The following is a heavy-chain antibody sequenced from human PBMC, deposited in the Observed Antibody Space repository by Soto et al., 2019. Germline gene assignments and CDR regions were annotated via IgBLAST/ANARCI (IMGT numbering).Heavy chain of an antibody. CDR1: GFTFGDYA. Sequence: GGSLRLSCTASGFTFGDYAMSWIRQAPGKGLEWVGFIRSRAYGWTTQYAASVKGRFTISRDDYKSITSLKKNSLKTEDTVVYFCTRDLRAAGSALHYYGMDVWGKGTPVTVSS. D-gene: IGHD6-13*01. CDR2: IRSRAYGWTT. J-gene: IGHJ6*04. V-gene: IGHV3-49*03. CDR3: TRDLRAAGSALHYYGMDV.